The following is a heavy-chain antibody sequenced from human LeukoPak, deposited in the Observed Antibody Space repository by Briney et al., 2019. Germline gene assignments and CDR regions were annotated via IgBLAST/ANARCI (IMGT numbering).Heavy chain of an antibody. J-gene: IGHJ4*02. CDR3: TSDPADGWGY. CDR1: GFTFINAW. CDR2: IKSKTEGETT. V-gene: IGHV3-15*01. Sequence: GGSLRLSCAASGFTFINAWMNWVRQAPGKGLEWVGRIKSKTEGETTDYTAPVKGRFTISRDDSKNTLYLQMNSLKTEDTAVYYCTSDPADGWGYWGQGTLVTVSS. D-gene: IGHD7-27*01.